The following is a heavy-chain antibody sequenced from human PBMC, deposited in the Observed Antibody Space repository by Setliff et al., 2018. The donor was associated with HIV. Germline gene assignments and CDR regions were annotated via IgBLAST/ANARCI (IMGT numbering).Heavy chain of an antibody. CDR3: ARSVHSLYGDYATYFDP. J-gene: IGHJ5*02. Sequence: ASVKVSCKASGGTFSSYAFNWVRQAPGQGLEWVGGIIPSLTIANYAQKFQARVIITTDKSTSTAFMELTSLTSEDTAVYYCARSVHSLYGDYATYFDPWGQGTQVTVSS. V-gene: IGHV1-69*10. CDR1: GGTFSSYA. D-gene: IGHD4-17*01. CDR2: IIPSLTIA.